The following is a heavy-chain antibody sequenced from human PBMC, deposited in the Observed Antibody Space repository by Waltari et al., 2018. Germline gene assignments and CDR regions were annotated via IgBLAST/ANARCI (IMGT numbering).Heavy chain of an antibody. Sequence: QLQLQESGPGLVKPSETLSLTCTVSGGSISSSSYYWGWIRQPPGKGLEWIGSIYYSGSNYDNPSLKSRVTISVDTSKNQFSLKLSAGTAADTAVYYCARDESPYDFWSGYWWFDPWGQGTLVTVSS. J-gene: IGHJ5*02. V-gene: IGHV4-39*07. D-gene: IGHD3-3*01. CDR1: GGSISSSSYY. CDR2: IYYSGSN. CDR3: ARDESPYDFWSGYWWFDP.